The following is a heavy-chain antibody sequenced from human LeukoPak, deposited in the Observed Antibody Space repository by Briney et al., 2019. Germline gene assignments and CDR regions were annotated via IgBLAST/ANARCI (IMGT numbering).Heavy chain of an antibody. J-gene: IGHJ4*02. V-gene: IGHV1-2*02. D-gene: IGHD3-10*01. CDR3: AKSPQGGSGSYYSYWHFDY. CDR2: INPNSGDT. CDR1: GYIFTGYY. Sequence: ASVKVSCKASGYIFTGYYMHWVRQAPGQGLEWMGWINPNSGDTNYAQKFQGRVTMTRDTSISTAYMELSRLRSDDTALYYCAKSPQGGSGSYYSYWHFDYWGQGTLVTVSS.